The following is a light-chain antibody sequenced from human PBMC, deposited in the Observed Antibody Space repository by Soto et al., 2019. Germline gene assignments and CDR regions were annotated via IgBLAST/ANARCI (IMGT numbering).Light chain of an antibody. V-gene: IGLV2-14*01. CDR2: EVS. Sequence: QSALTQPASVPGSPGQSITISCTGTSSDGGAYNYVSWYQQHPGKAPKLMIYEVSNRPSGVSNRFSGSKSGNTASLTISGLQAEDEADYYCSSYTSSSTLYVFGTGTKVTVL. CDR1: SSDGGAYNY. J-gene: IGLJ1*01. CDR3: SSYTSSSTLYV.